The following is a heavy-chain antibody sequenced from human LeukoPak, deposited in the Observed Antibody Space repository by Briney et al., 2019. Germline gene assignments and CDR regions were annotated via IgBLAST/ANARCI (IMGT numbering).Heavy chain of an antibody. Sequence: ASVKVSCKASGYTFTGYYMHWVRQAPGQGLEWMGWINPNSGGTNYVRKFQGRVTMTRDTSISTAYMELSRLRSDDTAVYYCAPSIAAAGYFDYWGQGTLVTVSS. D-gene: IGHD6-13*01. CDR1: GYTFTGYY. CDR2: INPNSGGT. V-gene: IGHV1-2*02. CDR3: APSIAAAGYFDY. J-gene: IGHJ4*02.